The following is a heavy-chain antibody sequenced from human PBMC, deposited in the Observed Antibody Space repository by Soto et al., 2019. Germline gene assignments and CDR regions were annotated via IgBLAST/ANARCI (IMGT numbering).Heavy chain of an antibody. CDR2: IWYDGSNK. CDR3: ARESPGYGMDV. V-gene: IGHV3-33*01. CDR1: GFTFSSYG. J-gene: IGHJ6*02. Sequence: QVQLVESGGGVVQPGRSLRLSCAASGFTFSSYGMHWVRQAPGKGLEWVAVIWYDGSNKYYADSVKGRSTISRDNSKNTLYLQMNSLRAEDTAVYYCARESPGYGMDVWGQGTTVTVSS.